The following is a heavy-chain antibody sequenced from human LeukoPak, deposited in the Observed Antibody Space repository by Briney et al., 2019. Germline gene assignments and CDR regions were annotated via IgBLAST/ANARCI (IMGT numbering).Heavy chain of an antibody. D-gene: IGHD3-10*01. V-gene: IGHV1-69*13. CDR2: IIPIFGTA. Sequence: SVKVSCKASGGTFSSYAISWVRQAPGQGLEWIGGIIPIFGTANYAQKFQGRVTITADESTSTAYMELSSLRSEDTAVYFCARAIESLVRGVPFDYWGQGTLVTVSS. CDR3: ARAIESLVRGVPFDY. J-gene: IGHJ4*02. CDR1: GGTFSSYA.